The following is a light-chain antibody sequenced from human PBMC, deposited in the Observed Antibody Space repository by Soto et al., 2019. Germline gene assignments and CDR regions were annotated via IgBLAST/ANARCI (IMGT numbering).Light chain of an antibody. Sequence: EIVLTQSPATLSLSPGERATLYCRASQSVSSYLAWYQQKPGQAPRLLIYDASNRATGIPARFSGSGSGTDFTLTISSLEPEDFAVYYCQQRSNWPRYTFGQGTKLEFK. CDR3: QQRSNWPRYT. CDR1: QSVSSY. J-gene: IGKJ2*01. V-gene: IGKV3-11*01. CDR2: DAS.